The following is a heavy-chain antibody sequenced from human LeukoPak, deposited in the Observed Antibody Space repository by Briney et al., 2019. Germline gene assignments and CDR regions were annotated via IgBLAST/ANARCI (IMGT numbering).Heavy chain of an antibody. CDR3: ARKYYYDSSGSDAFDI. Sequence: GGSLRLSCAASGFTFSTYAMNWVRQAPGKGLEWVSVMYSGGSTYYADSVQGRFSISRDSSKNTVDLQMNSLRAEDTAVYYCARKYYYDSSGSDAFDIWGQGTMVTVSS. CDR1: GFTFSTYA. V-gene: IGHV3-23*03. D-gene: IGHD3-22*01. CDR2: MYSGGST. J-gene: IGHJ3*02.